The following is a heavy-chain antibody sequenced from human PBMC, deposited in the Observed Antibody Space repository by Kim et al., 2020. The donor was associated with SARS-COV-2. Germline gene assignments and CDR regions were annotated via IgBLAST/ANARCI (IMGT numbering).Heavy chain of an antibody. CDR2: IDPSDSYT. V-gene: IGHV5-10-1*01. CDR3: ARQGTYCSGTSCYSWFDP. Sequence: GESLKISCKGSGYSFTSYWISWVRQMPGKGLEWMGRIDPSDSYTNYSPSFQGHVTISADKSISTAYLQWSSLKASDTAMYYCARQGTYCSGTSCYSWFDPWGQGTLVTVSS. D-gene: IGHD2-2*02. J-gene: IGHJ5*02. CDR1: GYSFTSYW.